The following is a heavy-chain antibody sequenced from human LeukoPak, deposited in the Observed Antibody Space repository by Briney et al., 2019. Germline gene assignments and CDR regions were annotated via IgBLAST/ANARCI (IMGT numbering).Heavy chain of an antibody. Sequence: PSETLSLTCTVSGFSISSGYYWGWIRQPPGKGLEWIATIYHSGSTDYNPSLRSRVTISVDTSKNQFSLILSSVTAADTAVYYCARRKLLSWFDPWGQGTLVTVSS. D-gene: IGHD2-2*01. CDR1: GFSISSGYY. V-gene: IGHV4-38-2*02. CDR2: IYHSGST. J-gene: IGHJ5*02. CDR3: ARRKLLSWFDP.